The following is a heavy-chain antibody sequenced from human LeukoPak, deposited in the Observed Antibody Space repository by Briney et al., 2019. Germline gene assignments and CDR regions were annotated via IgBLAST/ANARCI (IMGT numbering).Heavy chain of an antibody. Sequence: GRSLRLSRAASGFTFRSHGMHWVRQAPGKGLEWVAVIWYDGSNKYYADSVKGRFTISRDNSKNTLYLQMNSLRAEDTAVYYCAKYCSSTSCYGGLDYWGQGTLVTVSS. CDR3: AKYCSSTSCYGGLDY. CDR2: IWYDGSNK. CDR1: GFTFRSHG. D-gene: IGHD2-2*01. V-gene: IGHV3-33*06. J-gene: IGHJ4*02.